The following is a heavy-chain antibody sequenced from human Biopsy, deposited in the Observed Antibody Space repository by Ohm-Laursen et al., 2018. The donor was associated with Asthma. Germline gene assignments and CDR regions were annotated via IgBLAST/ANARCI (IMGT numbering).Heavy chain of an antibody. CDR3: ARISRLGYNSLDYGMDV. V-gene: IGHV3-53*01. J-gene: IGHJ6*02. CDR1: GFSVSTKY. D-gene: IGHD5-24*01. Sequence: SLRLSCAASGFSVSTKYMSWVRQAPGKGLEWVSLIYSGDNTYYADSVKGRFTISRDHSKLYLQMNNLRAEDTAVYHCARISRLGYNSLDYGMDVWGQGTTVTVS. CDR2: IYSGDNT.